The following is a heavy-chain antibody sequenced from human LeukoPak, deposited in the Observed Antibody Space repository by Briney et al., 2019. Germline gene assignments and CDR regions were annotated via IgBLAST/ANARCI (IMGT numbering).Heavy chain of an antibody. CDR3: ASLVPYYGSGSYYKTFDY. Sequence: GASVKVSCKASGYTFTSYDINWVRQATGQGLEWMGWMNPNSGNTGYAQKFQGRVTMTRNTSINTAYMELSSLRSEDTAVYYCASLVPYYGSGSYYKTFDYWGQGTLVTVSS. CDR2: MNPNSGNT. J-gene: IGHJ4*02. D-gene: IGHD3-10*01. V-gene: IGHV1-8*01. CDR1: GYTFTSYD.